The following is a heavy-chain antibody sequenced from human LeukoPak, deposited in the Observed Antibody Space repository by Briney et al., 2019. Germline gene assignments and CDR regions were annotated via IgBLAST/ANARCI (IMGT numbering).Heavy chain of an antibody. J-gene: IGHJ4*02. Sequence: ASVKVSCKASGYTFTSYAMHWVRQAPGQRLEWMGWINAGNGNTKYSQKFQGRVTITRDTSASTAYMELSSLRSEDTAVYYCAGGEWEPLFVFYWGQGTLVTVSS. D-gene: IGHD1-26*01. CDR1: GYTFTSYA. CDR3: AGGEWEPLFVFY. CDR2: INAGNGNT. V-gene: IGHV1-3*01.